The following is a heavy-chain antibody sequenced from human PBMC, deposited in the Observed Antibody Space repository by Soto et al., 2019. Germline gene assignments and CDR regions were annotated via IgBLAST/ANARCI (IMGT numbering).Heavy chain of an antibody. CDR2: INHSGST. D-gene: IGHD3-16*02. V-gene: IGHV4-34*01. Sequence: QVQLQQWGAGLLKPSETLFLTCAVYGGSFSGYYWSWIRQPPGKGLEWIGEINHSGSTNYNPSLKSRVTISVDTSKNQFSLKLSSVTAADTAVYYCARYRLRLGELSPSFDYWGQGTLVTVSS. CDR1: GGSFSGYY. J-gene: IGHJ4*02. CDR3: ARYRLRLGELSPSFDY.